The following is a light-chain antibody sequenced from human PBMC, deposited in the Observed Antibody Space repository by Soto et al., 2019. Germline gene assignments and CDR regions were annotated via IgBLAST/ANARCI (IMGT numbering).Light chain of an antibody. Sequence: QSALTQPPSASGSPGQSVTISCTGTSSDVGAYNYVSWYQQHPGRAPKLLINEVSKRPSGVPDRFSGSKSGNTASLTVSGLQAEDEADYYCRSYAGSNNVFGTGTKLTVL. J-gene: IGLJ1*01. CDR2: EVS. V-gene: IGLV2-8*01. CDR1: SSDVGAYNY. CDR3: RSYAGSNNV.